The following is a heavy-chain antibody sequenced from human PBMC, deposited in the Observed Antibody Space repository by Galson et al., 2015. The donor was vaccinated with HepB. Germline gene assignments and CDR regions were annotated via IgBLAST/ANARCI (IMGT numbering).Heavy chain of an antibody. CDR2: IDWDDDK. CDR1: GFSLSTRGMC. CDR3: ARTQFWAGGGWYLDL. Sequence: PALVKPTQPLTLTCTFSGFSLSTRGMCVTWIRQPPGKALEWLARIDWDDDKNYSTSLKTRLTISKDTSKNQVVLTMTNMDPVETAPFYCARTQFWAGGGWYLDLWGRGTLVTVSS. D-gene: IGHD3-16*01. J-gene: IGHJ2*01. V-gene: IGHV2-70*11.